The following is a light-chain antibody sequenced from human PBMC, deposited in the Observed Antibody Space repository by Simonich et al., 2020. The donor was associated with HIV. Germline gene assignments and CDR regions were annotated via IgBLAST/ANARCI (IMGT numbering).Light chain of an antibody. CDR3: CSYAGNSTYV. V-gene: IGLV2-14*03. CDR1: SSDVGDYNY. J-gene: IGLJ1*01. CDR2: DVS. Sequence: QSALTQPASVSGSPGQAITISCTGTSSDVGDYNYVSWYQQHPGKAPKLMIYDVSTRPSGVSNRFSGSKSGNTASLTISGLQAEDEADYYCCSYAGNSTYVFGTGTKVTVL.